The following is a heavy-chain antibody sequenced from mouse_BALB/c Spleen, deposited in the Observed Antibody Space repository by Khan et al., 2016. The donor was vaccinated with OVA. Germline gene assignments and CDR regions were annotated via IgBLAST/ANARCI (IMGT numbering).Heavy chain of an antibody. CDR2: IRNSGNT. CDR3: ARDGNWYFDV. V-gene: IGHV3-2*02. D-gene: IGHD2-1*01. J-gene: IGHJ1*01. Sequence: EVQLQESGPGLVKPSQSLALTCTVSGSSIPSDYAWNWIRQFPGSKLEWMGYIRNSGNTSYNPSLKSRITITRDTSKNQFFLQLNSVTTEDTATYYCARDGNWYFDVWGAGTTVTVSP. CDR1: GSSIPSDYA.